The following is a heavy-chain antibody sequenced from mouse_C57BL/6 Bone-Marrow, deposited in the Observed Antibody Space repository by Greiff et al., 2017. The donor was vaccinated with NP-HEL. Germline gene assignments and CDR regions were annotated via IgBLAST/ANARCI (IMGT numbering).Heavy chain of an antibody. D-gene: IGHD5-1*01. Sequence: QVQLQQSGAELVRPGASVTLSCKASGYTFTDYEMHWVKQTPVHGLEWIGAIDPETGGTAYNQKFKGKAILTADKSSSTAYMELRSLTSEDSAVYYCTRDRSTYYAMDYWGQGTSVTVSS. CDR1: GYTFTDYE. J-gene: IGHJ4*01. CDR2: IDPETGGT. CDR3: TRDRSTYYAMDY. V-gene: IGHV1-15*01.